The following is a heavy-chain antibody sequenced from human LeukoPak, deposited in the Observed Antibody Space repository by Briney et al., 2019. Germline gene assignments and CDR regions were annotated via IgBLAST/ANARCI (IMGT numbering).Heavy chain of an antibody. CDR3: ARADYGDYRNYYYYYGMDV. D-gene: IGHD4-17*01. CDR2: IYYSGST. Sequence: SETLSLTCTVSGGSISSSSYYWGWIRQPPGKGLEWIGSIYYSGSTYYNPSLKSRVTISVDTSKNQFSLKLSSVIAADTAVYYCARADYGDYRNYYYYYGMDVWGQGTTVTVSS. J-gene: IGHJ6*02. CDR1: GGSISSSSYY. V-gene: IGHV4-39*07.